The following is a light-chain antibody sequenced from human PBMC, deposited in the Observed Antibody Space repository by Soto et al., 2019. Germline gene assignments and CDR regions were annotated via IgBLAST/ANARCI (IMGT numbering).Light chain of an antibody. CDR3: QQYNNWTLT. J-gene: IGKJ1*01. CDR1: QSVSGN. V-gene: IGKV3D-15*01. CDR2: GAS. Sequence: EIVMTQSPATLSVSPGERATLSCRASQSVSGNLAWYQQKPGQAPRLLIYGASTRATGIPARFSGNGSGKEYPPNSNRLQSEDFAVYYCQQYNNWTLTFGQGTKVEI.